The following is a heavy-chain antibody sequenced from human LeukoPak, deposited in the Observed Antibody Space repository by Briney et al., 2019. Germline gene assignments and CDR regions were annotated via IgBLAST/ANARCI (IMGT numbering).Heavy chain of an antibody. V-gene: IGHV3-73*01. J-gene: IGHJ4*02. Sequence: GGSLRLSCAASGSTFSGSAIHWVRQASGKGLEWVGRIRSKAYSYATAYDASVKGRFTISRDDSKNMAYLQMNSLKTEDTAVYYCTRLSSDTAMDYWGQGTLVTVSS. CDR2: IRSKAYSYAT. CDR1: GSTFSGSA. CDR3: TRLSSDTAMDY. D-gene: IGHD5-18*01.